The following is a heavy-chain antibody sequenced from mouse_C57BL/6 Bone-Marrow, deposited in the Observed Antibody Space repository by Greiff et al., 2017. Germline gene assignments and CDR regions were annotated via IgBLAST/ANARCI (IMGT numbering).Heavy chain of an antibody. CDR1: GYTFTSYG. V-gene: IGHV1-81*01. J-gene: IGHJ3*01. Sequence: QVQLQQSGAELARPGASVKLSCKASGYTFTSYGISWVKQRTGQGLEWIGEIYPRSGNTYYNEKFKGKAKLTADKSSSTAYMELRSLTSEDSAVYFCARTMDYGSSYRFAYWGQGTLVTVSA. CDR2: IYPRSGNT. CDR3: ARTMDYGSSYRFAY. D-gene: IGHD1-1*01.